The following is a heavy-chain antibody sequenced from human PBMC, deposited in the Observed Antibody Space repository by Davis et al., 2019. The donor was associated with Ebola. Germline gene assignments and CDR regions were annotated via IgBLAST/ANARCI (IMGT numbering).Heavy chain of an antibody. Sequence: PGGSLRLSCAASGFTFSSYWMHWVRQAPGKGLVWVSCINRDGSTTTYADSVKGRLTISRDNAKNSLFLQMNSLRAEDTAVYYCAREGGSSHFDFWGQGTLVTVSS. D-gene: IGHD1-26*01. CDR2: INRDGSTT. J-gene: IGHJ4*02. V-gene: IGHV3-74*03. CDR1: GFTFSSYW. CDR3: AREGGSSHFDF.